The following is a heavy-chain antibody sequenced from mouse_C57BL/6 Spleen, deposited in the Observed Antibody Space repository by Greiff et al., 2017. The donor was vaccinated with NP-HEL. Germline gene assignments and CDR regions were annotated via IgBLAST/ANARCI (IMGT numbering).Heavy chain of an antibody. CDR1: GYTFTDHT. CDR2: IYPRDGST. Sequence: VQLQESDAELVKPGASVKISCKVSGYTFTDHTIHWMKQRPEQGLEWIGYIYPRDGSTKYNEKFKGKATLTADKSSSTAYMQLNSLTSEDSAVYFCARRYYGSSYDWYFDVWGTGTTVTVSS. D-gene: IGHD1-1*01. CDR3: ARRYYGSSYDWYFDV. J-gene: IGHJ1*03. V-gene: IGHV1-78*01.